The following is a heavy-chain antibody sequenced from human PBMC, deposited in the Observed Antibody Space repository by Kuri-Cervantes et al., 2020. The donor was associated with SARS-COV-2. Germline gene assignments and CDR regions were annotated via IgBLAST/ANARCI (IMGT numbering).Heavy chain of an antibody. V-gene: IGHV3-30-3*01. Sequence: GGSLRLSCAASGFTFKNYDMHWVRQAPGQGLEWVALISSDGTNKLQAGSVKVRFTISRDNSKNTLYLQMNSLTSEDTSVYYCARPPDRSGQNFDSWGQGTLVTVSS. CDR3: ARPPDRSGQNFDS. D-gene: IGHD3-22*01. J-gene: IGHJ4*02. CDR2: ISSDGTNK. CDR1: GFTFKNYD.